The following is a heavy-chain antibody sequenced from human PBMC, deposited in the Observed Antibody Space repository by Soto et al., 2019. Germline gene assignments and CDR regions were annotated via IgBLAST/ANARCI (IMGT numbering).Heavy chain of an antibody. D-gene: IGHD6-6*01. CDR1: GGTFNSYA. J-gene: IGHJ6*02. Sequence: ASVKVSCKASGGTFNSYAISWVRQAPGQGLEWMGGIIPIFGTANYAQKFQGRVAITADESTSTAYMELSSLRSEDTAVYYCARGGIAARHLYYYGMDVWGQGTTVTVSS. V-gene: IGHV1-69*13. CDR3: ARGGIAARHLYYYGMDV. CDR2: IIPIFGTA.